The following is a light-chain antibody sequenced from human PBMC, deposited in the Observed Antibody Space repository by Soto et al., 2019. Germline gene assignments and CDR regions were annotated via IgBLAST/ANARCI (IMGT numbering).Light chain of an antibody. J-gene: IGKJ3*01. V-gene: IGKV3-20*01. CDR1: QIVPSRY. CDR3: LQYGHSPPFT. CDR2: GVS. Sequence: EIVLTQSPGTLSLSPGERATLSCRASQIVPSRYVAWYEQMPGQDPWLLIYGVSTRAPGIPDRFSGSGSGTVFTVTLSRRQREDYVLYFWLQYGHSPPFTVGPGPREDFK.